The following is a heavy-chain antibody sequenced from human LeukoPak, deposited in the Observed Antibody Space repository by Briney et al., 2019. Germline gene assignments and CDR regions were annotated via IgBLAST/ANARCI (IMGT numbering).Heavy chain of an antibody. CDR1: GFTFSSYS. J-gene: IGHJ4*02. Sequence: PGGSLRLSCAASGFTFSSYSMNWVRQAPGKGLEWVSYISSSSSTIYYADSVKGRFTISRDNAKNSLYLQMNSLRAEDTAVYYCARGGYYGSGSYRGVDYWGQGTLVTVSS. D-gene: IGHD3-10*01. CDR3: ARGGYYGSGSYRGVDY. V-gene: IGHV3-48*04. CDR2: ISSSSSTI.